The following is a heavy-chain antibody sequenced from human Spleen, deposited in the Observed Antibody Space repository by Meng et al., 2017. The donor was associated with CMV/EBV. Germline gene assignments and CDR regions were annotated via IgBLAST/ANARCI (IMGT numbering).Heavy chain of an antibody. D-gene: IGHD6-13*01. CDR1: GYSFTGYY. J-gene: IGHJ6*02. CDR2: INPHSGGT. Sequence: ASVKVSCKASGYSFTGYYIHWVRQAPGQGLEWMGWINPHSGGTNYAQKLQGRVTMTTDTSTSTAYMELRSLRSDDTAVYYCARMPAAAAPNPQEGSVYYYYGMDVWGQGTTVTVSS. CDR3: ARMPAAAAPNPQEGSVYYYYGMDV. V-gene: IGHV1-2*02.